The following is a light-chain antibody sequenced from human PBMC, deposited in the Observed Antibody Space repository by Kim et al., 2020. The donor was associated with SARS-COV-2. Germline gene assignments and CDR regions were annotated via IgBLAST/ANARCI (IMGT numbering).Light chain of an antibody. CDR2: GAS. J-gene: IGKJ4*01. V-gene: IGKV3-15*01. Sequence: EIVMTQSPVTLSLLPGERATLSCRASQSASHYLAWYQQRPGQAPRLLIYGASTRATGIPARFSGSGSETEFTLIISSLQSEDFAVYYCQQYNKWPLTFGGGTKVDIK. CDR3: QQYNKWPLT. CDR1: QSASHY.